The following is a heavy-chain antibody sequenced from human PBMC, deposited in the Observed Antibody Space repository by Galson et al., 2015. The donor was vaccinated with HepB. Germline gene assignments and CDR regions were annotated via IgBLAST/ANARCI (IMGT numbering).Heavy chain of an antibody. J-gene: IGHJ3*02. D-gene: IGHD3-22*01. Sequence: SVKVSCKASGGTFSSLGISWVRQVPGQGLEWMGEITPTSGTTKYSWKFQGRVKITADEFTTTVYMEMTSLRSEDTAVYYCARDHYHYDTSAQKGADDGFDIWGQGTVVTVSS. CDR3: ARDHYHYDTSAQKGADDGFDI. CDR2: ITPTSGTT. CDR1: GGTFSSLG. V-gene: IGHV1-69*13.